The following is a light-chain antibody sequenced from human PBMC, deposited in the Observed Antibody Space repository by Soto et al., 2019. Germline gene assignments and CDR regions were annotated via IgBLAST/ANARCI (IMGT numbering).Light chain of an antibody. CDR1: SSDVGSYNL. V-gene: IGLV2-23*02. Sequence: QSVLTQPASGSGSPGQSITISCTGTSSDVGSYNLVSWYQQHPGKAPKLMVYEVSKRPSGVSNRFSGSKSGNTASLTISGLQAEDEADYYCCSYAGSSTHYVFGTGTKVTVL. CDR3: CSYAGSSTHYV. J-gene: IGLJ1*01. CDR2: EVS.